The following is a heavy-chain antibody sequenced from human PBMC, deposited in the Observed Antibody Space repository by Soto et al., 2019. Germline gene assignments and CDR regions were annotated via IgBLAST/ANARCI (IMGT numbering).Heavy chain of an antibody. V-gene: IGHV1-58*01. J-gene: IGHJ4*02. D-gene: IGHD3-10*01. CDR2: IVVGSGNT. Sequence: SVKVSCKASGFTFTSSAVQWVRQARGQRLEWIGWIVVGSGNTNYAQKFQERVTITRDMSTSTAYMELSSLRAEDTAVYYCARGYYYGSGIPMALFDYWGQGTLVTVSS. CDR1: GFTFTSSA. CDR3: ARGYYYGSGIPMALFDY.